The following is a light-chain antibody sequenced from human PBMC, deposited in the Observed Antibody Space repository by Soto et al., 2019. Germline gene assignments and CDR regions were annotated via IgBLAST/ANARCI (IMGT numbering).Light chain of an antibody. V-gene: IGKV3-20*01. CDR1: QSVSTDY. Sequence: EIVLTQSPGTLCLSPGERVTLSCRTSQSVSTDYLAWYQQKPGQAPRLLIYGASNRATGIPDRFSGSGSGTDFTLTINRLEPEDFAVYYCQEYGSSRTFGQGTKVEIK. CDR2: GAS. J-gene: IGKJ1*01. CDR3: QEYGSSRT.